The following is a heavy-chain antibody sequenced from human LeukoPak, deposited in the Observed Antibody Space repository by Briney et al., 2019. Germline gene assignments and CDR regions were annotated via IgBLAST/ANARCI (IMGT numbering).Heavy chain of an antibody. J-gene: IGHJ5*02. Sequence: GASVKVSCKASGYTFTSYDINWVRQATGQGLEWMGWMNPNSGNTGYAQKFQGRVTMTRDTSISTAYMELSSLRSEDTAVYYCARGWIQLWLPVSWSWFDPWGQGTLVTVSS. CDR1: GYTFTSYD. D-gene: IGHD5-18*01. CDR3: ARGWIQLWLPVSWSWFDP. V-gene: IGHV1-8*01. CDR2: MNPNSGNT.